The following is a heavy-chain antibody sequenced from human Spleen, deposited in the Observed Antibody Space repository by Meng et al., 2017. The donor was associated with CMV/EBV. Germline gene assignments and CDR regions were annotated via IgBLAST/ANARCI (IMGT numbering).Heavy chain of an antibody. D-gene: IGHD3-3*01. CDR2: IIPSLGIA. Sequence: SVKVSCKASGGTFSNYVISWVRQAPGQGLEWMGGIIPSLGIADYARKFQGRVTMTRDTSTSTVYMELSSLRSEDTAVYYCARGIYTITIFGVVIPYYYGMDVWGQGTTVTVSS. V-gene: IGHV1-69*10. CDR1: GGTFSNYV. CDR3: ARGIYTITIFGVVIPYYYGMDV. J-gene: IGHJ6*02.